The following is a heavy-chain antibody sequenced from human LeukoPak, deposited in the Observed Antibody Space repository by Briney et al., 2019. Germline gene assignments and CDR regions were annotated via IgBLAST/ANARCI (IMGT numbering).Heavy chain of an antibody. CDR2: ISGGGGST. Sequence: GESLRLSCAASGFTFSSYAMSWVRQAPGKGLERVSGISGGGGSTYYADSVKGRFTISRDNSKNTLYLQMNSLRAEDTAVYYCANYSGSSRWFDYWGQGTLVTVSS. J-gene: IGHJ4*02. V-gene: IGHV3-23*01. D-gene: IGHD6-13*01. CDR1: GFTFSSYA. CDR3: ANYSGSSRWFDY.